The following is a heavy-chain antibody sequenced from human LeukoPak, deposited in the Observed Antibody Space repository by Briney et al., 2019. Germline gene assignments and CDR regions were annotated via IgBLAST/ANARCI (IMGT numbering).Heavy chain of an antibody. CDR1: GGSISRYY. D-gene: IGHD2-2*01. CDR3: ARGGDIVVVSAAIDYYYYYYMDV. CDR2: IYYSGST. J-gene: IGHJ6*03. V-gene: IGHV4-59*01. Sequence: SETLSLTCTVSGGSISRYYWGWIRQPPGKGLEWIGYIYYSGSTNYNPSLKSRVTISVDTSKNQFSLKLSSVTAADTAVYYCARGGDIVVVSAAIDYYYYYYMDVWGKGTTVTVSS.